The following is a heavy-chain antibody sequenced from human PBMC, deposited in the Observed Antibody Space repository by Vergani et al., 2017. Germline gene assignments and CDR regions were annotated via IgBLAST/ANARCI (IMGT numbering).Heavy chain of an antibody. V-gene: IGHV4-39*01. D-gene: IGHD6-13*01. CDR3: ARHMKAVGIPIWFDP. CDR1: GGSISGSSYY. J-gene: IGHJ5*02. CDR2: IYYSGGT. Sequence: QVQLQESGPGLVKPSETLSLTCTVSGGSISGSSYYWGWIRQPPGKGLEWIGSIYYSGGTYYNPSLKSRVTISVDTSKNQFSLKLSSVTAADTAVYYCARHMKAVGIPIWFDPWGQGTLVTVSS.